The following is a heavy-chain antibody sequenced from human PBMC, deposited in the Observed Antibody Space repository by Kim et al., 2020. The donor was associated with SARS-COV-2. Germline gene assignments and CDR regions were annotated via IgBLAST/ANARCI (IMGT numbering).Heavy chain of an antibody. V-gene: IGHV3-30*04. Sequence: GGSLRLSCAASGFTFSSYAMHWVRQAPGKGLEWVAVISYDGSNKYYADSVKGRFTISRDNSKNTLYLQMNSLRAEDTAVYYCARVGSWYRDYFDYWGQGTLVTVSS. CDR2: ISYDGSNK. CDR3: ARVGSWYRDYFDY. J-gene: IGHJ4*02. D-gene: IGHD6-13*01. CDR1: GFTFSSYA.